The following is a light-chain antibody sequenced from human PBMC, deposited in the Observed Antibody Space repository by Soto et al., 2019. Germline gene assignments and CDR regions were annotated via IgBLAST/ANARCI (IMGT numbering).Light chain of an antibody. V-gene: IGKV1-5*03. J-gene: IGKJ1*01. CDR2: KAS. CDR1: QSISSW. Sequence: DIQMTQSPSTRPASVGDRVTITCRASQSISSWLAWYQQKPGKAPKLLIYKASSLESGVPSMFSGSGSGTEFTLTISSLQPDDFATYYCQQYNSYSQTFGQGTKVDIK. CDR3: QQYNSYSQT.